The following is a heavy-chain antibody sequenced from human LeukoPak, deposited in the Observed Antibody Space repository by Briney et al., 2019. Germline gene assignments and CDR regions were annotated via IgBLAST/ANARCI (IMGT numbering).Heavy chain of an antibody. CDR3: ARGSSSYDC. D-gene: IGHD6-13*01. Sequence: GGSLRLSCAASRFTFSTYSMNWVRQAPGKGLEWVSSITSSRTYIYYADSVKGRFTSSRDNAKNSLYLQMNSLRAEDTAVYYCARGSSSYDCWGQGTLLTVSS. V-gene: IGHV3-21*01. CDR2: ITSSRTYI. J-gene: IGHJ4*02. CDR1: RFTFSTYS.